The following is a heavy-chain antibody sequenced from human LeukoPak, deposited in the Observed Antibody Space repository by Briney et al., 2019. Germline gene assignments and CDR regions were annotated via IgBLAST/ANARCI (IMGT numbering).Heavy chain of an antibody. V-gene: IGHV3-30-3*01. D-gene: IGHD6-13*01. J-gene: IGHJ4*02. CDR1: GFTFSTST. Sequence: GGSLRLSCAASGFTFSTSTIHWVRQAPGKGLEWVAVISYDGSNKFYADSVRGRFTISRDNAKSSLHLQMNSLRAEDTAVYYCARGPYSSSVGTSIDYWGQGTLVTVSS. CDR2: ISYDGSNK. CDR3: ARGPYSSSVGTSIDY.